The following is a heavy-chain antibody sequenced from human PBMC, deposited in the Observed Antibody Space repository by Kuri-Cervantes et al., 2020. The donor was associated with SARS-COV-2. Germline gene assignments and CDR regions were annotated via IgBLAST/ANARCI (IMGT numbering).Heavy chain of an antibody. D-gene: IGHD3-22*01. CDR2: IYNSGST. V-gene: IGHV4-61*08. Sequence: SETLSLTCAVSGGSISSGGYSWSWIRQPPGKGLEWIGYIYNSGSTNYNPSLKSRVTISVDTSKNQFSLKLSSVTAADTAVYYCARYTRAMIVVVTGARAFDIWGQGTMVTVSS. CDR1: GGSISSGGYS. J-gene: IGHJ3*02. CDR3: ARYTRAMIVVVTGARAFDI.